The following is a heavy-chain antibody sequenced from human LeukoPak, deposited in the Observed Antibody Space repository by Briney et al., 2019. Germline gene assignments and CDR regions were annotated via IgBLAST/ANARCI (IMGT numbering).Heavy chain of an antibody. CDR2: MNPHSGNT. V-gene: IGHV1-8*01. J-gene: IGHJ4*02. D-gene: IGHD3-10*01. CDR1: GHTFNSYD. CDR3: ARRELFGDYFDS. Sequence: ASVKVSCKTSGHTFNSYDISWVRQTIGQGLEWMGWMNPHSGNTDYAQKFQGRVTFTRNTSISTVYMEVTSLRYEDTAEYYCARRELFGDYFDSWGPGTLVTVCS.